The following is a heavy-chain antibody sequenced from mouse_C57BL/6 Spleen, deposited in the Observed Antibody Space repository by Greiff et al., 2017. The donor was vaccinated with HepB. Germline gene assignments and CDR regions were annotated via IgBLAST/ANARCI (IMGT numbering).Heavy chain of an antibody. CDR1: GYTFTSYW. CDR3: ARQRRGEVYFDY. J-gene: IGHJ2*01. CDR2: INPSSGYT. Sequence: VQLQQSGAELAKPGASVKLSCKASGYTFTSYWMHWVKQRPGQGLEWIGYINPSSGYTKYNQKFKDKATLTADKSSSKAYMQLSSLTYEDSAVYYCARQRRGEVYFDYWGQGTTLTDSS. V-gene: IGHV1-7*01.